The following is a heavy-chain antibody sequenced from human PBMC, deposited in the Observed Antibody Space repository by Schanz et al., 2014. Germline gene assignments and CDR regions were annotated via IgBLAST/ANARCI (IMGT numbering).Heavy chain of an antibody. V-gene: IGHV4-61*02. CDR3: ARTLVNGSRKWFVP. D-gene: IGHD3-10*01. Sequence: QVRLQQSGPGLVKPAQTLSLTCTVSGGSVGSVGFYWSWIRQPAGKGLEWIGHVYATGRTKYNPSLKSRVTMSVDTSQKQISLKLTSVTAADTAVYYCARTLVNGSRKWFVPWGPGTQVTVSS. CDR2: VYATGRT. CDR1: GGSVGSVGFY. J-gene: IGHJ5*02.